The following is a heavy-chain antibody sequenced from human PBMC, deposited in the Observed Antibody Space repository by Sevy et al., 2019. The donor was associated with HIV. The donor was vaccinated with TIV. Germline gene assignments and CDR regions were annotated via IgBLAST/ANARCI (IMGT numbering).Heavy chain of an antibody. D-gene: IGHD6-13*01. J-gene: IGHJ4*02. CDR1: GFTFSDHY. CDR2: TRNKADSYTT. CDR3: ATHAGIAAAGRVFDY. V-gene: IGHV3-72*01. Sequence: GGSLRLSCAASGFTFSDHYMEWVRQAPGKGLEWVGRTRNKADSYTTEYVASVKGRFTISRDDSKNSLYLQMNSLKTEDTAVYYCATHAGIAAAGRVFDYWGQGSLATVSS.